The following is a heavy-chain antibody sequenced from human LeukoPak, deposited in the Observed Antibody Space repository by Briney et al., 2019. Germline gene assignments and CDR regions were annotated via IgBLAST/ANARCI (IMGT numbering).Heavy chain of an antibody. CDR2: INPNSGNT. D-gene: IGHD6-19*01. CDR3: ARIRAGYSSGWYYYYYGMDV. J-gene: IGHJ6*02. V-gene: IGHV1-8*02. Sequence: ASVKVSCKASGYTFTGYYMHWVRQAPGQGLEWMGWINPNSGNTGYAQKFQGRVTMTRNTSISTAYMELSSLRSEDTAVYYCARIRAGYSSGWYYYYYGMDVWGQGTTVTVSS. CDR1: GYTFTGYY.